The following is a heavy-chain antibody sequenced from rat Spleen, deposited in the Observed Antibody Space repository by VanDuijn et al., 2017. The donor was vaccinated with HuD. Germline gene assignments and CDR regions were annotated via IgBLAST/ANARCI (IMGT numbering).Heavy chain of an antibody. CDR2: ISYDGSST. Sequence: EVQLVESDGGLVQPGRSLKLSCAASGFTFSDYYMAWVRQAPTKGLEWVATISYDGSSTYYRDSVKGRFNISRDNAKSTLYLQMDSLRSEDTATYYWATDDYSSYWGQGVMVTVSS. V-gene: IGHV5-29*01. J-gene: IGHJ2*01. CDR3: ATDDYSSY. CDR1: GFTFSDYY. D-gene: IGHD1-2*01.